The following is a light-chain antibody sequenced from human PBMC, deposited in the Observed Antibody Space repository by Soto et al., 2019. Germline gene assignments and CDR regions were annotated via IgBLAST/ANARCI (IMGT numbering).Light chain of an antibody. V-gene: IGLV2-11*01. CDR3: CSYAGSSWI. CDR2: DVD. CDR1: NSDVGHYNY. J-gene: IGLJ2*01. Sequence: QSALTQPRSVSGSPGQSVTISCTGTNSDVGHYNYVSWYQQHPGKAPKLIIFDVDKRPSGVPDRFSGSKSGNTASLTISGLQAGDEADYYCCSYAGSSWIFGGGTQLTVL.